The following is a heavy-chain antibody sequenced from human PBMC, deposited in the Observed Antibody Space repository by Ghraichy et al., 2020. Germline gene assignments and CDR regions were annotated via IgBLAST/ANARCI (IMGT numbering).Heavy chain of an antibody. V-gene: IGHV3-30*18. D-gene: IGHD5-18*01. CDR3: AKPASGGYTYGYYYDY. CDR2: ISYDGNNK. J-gene: IGHJ4*02. CDR1: GFIFSNYG. Sequence: GGSLRLSCAASGFIFSNYGMHWVRQAPGKGLEWVAVISYDGNNKYYADSVKGRFTISRDNSKNTLYLQMNSLRVEDTAVYYCAKPASGGYTYGYYYDYWGQGTLVTVSS.